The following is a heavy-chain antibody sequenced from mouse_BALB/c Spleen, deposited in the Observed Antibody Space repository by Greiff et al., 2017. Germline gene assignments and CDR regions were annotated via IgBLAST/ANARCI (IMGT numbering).Heavy chain of an antibody. J-gene: IGHJ2*01. Sequence: EVKVVESGGDLVKPGGSLKLSCAASGFTFSSYGMSWVRQTPDKRLEWVATISSGGSYTYYPDSVKGRFTISRDNAKTTLYLQMSSLKSEDTAMYYCAVFITTVVATGHCDYWGQGTTLTVSS. CDR3: AVFITTVVATGHCDY. D-gene: IGHD1-1*01. V-gene: IGHV5-6*01. CDR2: ISSGGSYT. CDR1: GFTFSSYG.